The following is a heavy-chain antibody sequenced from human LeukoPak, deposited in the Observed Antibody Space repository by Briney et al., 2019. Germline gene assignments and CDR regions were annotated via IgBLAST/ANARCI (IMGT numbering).Heavy chain of an antibody. CDR2: IYPGDSDT. V-gene: IGHV5-51*01. D-gene: IGHD3-10*01. CDR3: TRRMTRGVITSPFDS. Sequence: GESRKISCKGSGYSFTNYWIGWVRQMPGKGLELMGLIYPGDSDTTYSPSFQGQVTISADKSITTAYLQWSSLKASDTAMYYCTRRMTRGVITSPFDSWGQGTLVSVSS. J-gene: IGHJ4*02. CDR1: GYSFTNYW.